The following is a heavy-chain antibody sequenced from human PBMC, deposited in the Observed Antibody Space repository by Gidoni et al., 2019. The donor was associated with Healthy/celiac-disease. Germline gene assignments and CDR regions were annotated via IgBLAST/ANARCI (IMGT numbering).Heavy chain of an antibody. D-gene: IGHD3-22*01. V-gene: IGHV3-33*01. CDR2: IWYDGSNK. Sequence: QVQLVESGGGVVQPGRSLRLSCGASGCTFSSYGMHWVRQAPGKGLEWVAVIWYDGSNKYYADSVKGRFTISRDNSKNTLYLQMNSLRAEDTAVYYCAATSMTGAFDIWGQGTMVTVSS. J-gene: IGHJ3*02. CDR1: GCTFSSYG. CDR3: AATSMTGAFDI.